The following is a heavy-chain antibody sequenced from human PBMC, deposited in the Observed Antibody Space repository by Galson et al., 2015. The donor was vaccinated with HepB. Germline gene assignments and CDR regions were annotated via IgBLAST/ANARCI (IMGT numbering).Heavy chain of an antibody. Sequence: TLSLTCTVSGGSISSGDYYWSWIRQPPGKGLEWIGYIYYSGSTYYNPSLKSRVTISVDTSKNQFSLKLSSVTAADTAVYYCARDYGDYGHYLDYWGQGTLVTVSS. J-gene: IGHJ4*02. CDR3: ARDYGDYGHYLDY. CDR1: GGSISSGDYY. V-gene: IGHV4-30-4*01. D-gene: IGHD4-17*01. CDR2: IYYSGST.